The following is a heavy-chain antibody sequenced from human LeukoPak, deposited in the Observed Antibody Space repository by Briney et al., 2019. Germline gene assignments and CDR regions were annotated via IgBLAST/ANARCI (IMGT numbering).Heavy chain of an antibody. V-gene: IGHV1-2*02. CDR2: INPNSGGT. CDR1: GYTFTGYY. Sequence: ASVKVSCKASGYTFTGYYMHWVRQAPGQGLEWMGWINPNSGGTNYAQKLQGRVTMTTDTSTSTAYMELRSLRSDDTAVYYCARDRKADWQWLPTDYWGQGTLVTVSS. D-gene: IGHD6-19*01. J-gene: IGHJ4*02. CDR3: ARDRKADWQWLPTDY.